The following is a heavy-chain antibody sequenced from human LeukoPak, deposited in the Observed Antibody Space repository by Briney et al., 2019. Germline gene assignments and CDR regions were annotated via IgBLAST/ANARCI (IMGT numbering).Heavy chain of an antibody. V-gene: IGHV4-39*01. CDR2: IYYSGST. CDR3: ASTGAGQQLVLFRYDY. CDR1: GGSISSSSYY. Sequence: PSETLSLTCTVSGGSISSSSYYWGWIRQPPGKGLEWIGSIYYSGSTYYNPSLKSRVTISVDTSKNQFSLKLSSVTAADTAVYYCASTGAGQQLVLFRYDYWGQGTLVTVSS. J-gene: IGHJ4*02. D-gene: IGHD6-13*01.